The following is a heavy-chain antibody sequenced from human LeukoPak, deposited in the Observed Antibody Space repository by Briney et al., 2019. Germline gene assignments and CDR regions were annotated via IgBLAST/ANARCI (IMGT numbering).Heavy chain of an antibody. CDR3: ARYGGSGWVIDN. J-gene: IGHJ4*02. CDR1: GGSISSYY. Sequence: PSETLSLTCTVSGGSISSYYWTWIRQPPGKGLEWIGYIYYTGATSYDPSLKSRVTISVDTSKKQFSLKLTSVTAADTAVYYCARYGGSGWVIDNWGQGTLVTVSS. D-gene: IGHD6-19*01. V-gene: IGHV4-59*08. CDR2: IYYTGAT.